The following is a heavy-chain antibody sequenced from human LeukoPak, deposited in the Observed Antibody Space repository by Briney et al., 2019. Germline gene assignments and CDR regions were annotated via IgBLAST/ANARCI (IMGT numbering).Heavy chain of an antibody. Sequence: ASVKVSCKASGYTFTSYDINWVRQATGQGLEWMGWMNPNGGNTGYAQKFQGRVTITRNTSISTAYMELSSLRSEDTAVYYCATARYYYDSSGLLGNWFDPWGQGTLVTVSS. V-gene: IGHV1-8*03. CDR3: ATARYYYDSSGLLGNWFDP. D-gene: IGHD3-22*01. CDR1: GYTFTSYD. J-gene: IGHJ5*02. CDR2: MNPNGGNT.